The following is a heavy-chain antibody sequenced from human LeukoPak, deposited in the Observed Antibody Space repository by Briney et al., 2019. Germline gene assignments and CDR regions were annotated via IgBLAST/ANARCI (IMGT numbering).Heavy chain of an antibody. CDR1: GGSISSYY. J-gene: IGHJ4*02. Sequence: SSETLSLTCTVSGGSISSYYWSWIRQPPGKGLEWIGYIYYSGSTNYNPSLKSRVTISVDTSKNQFSLKLTSVTAADTAVYYCARDYGSGTYYPFEYWGQGTLVTVSS. D-gene: IGHD3-10*01. CDR2: IYYSGST. CDR3: ARDYGSGTYYPFEY. V-gene: IGHV4-59*01.